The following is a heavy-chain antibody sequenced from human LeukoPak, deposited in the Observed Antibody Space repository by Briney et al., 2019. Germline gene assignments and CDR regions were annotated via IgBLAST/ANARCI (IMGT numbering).Heavy chain of an antibody. V-gene: IGHV4-39*01. CDR1: GDSVNNENFY. CDR3: ARLGWWDS. J-gene: IGHJ4*02. D-gene: IGHD2-15*01. CDR2: NSGST. Sequence: SETLSLTCSVSGDSVNNENFYWGWIRQPPGKGLEWIGSNSGSTYYNPSLNSRVTIPGDTSKNQFSLKLSSVTATDTAVYYCARLGWWDSWGQGTLVTVSS.